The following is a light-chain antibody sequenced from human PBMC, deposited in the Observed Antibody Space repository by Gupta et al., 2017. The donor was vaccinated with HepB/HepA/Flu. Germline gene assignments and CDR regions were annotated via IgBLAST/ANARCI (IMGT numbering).Light chain of an antibody. J-gene: IGKJ4*01. CDR1: QSISSY. CDR2: EAS. CDR3: QHSSNWLVT. V-gene: IGKV3-11*01. Sequence: EIVLTQSPATLSLSPGERATLSCRASQSISSYLAWYQQRPGQAPRLLIYEASNRATGIPARFSGSGSGTEFTLTISSREPEDFAVYYCQHSSNWLVTFGRGTKVEIK.